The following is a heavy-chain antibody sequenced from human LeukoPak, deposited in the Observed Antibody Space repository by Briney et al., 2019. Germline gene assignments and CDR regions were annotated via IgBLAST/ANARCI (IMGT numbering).Heavy chain of an antibody. J-gene: IGHJ5*02. CDR2: IYYSGST. D-gene: IGHD3-10*01. CDR1: GGSISSYY. V-gene: IGHV4-59*08. Sequence: PSETLSLTCTVSGGSISSYYWSWIRQPPGKGLEWIGYIYYSGSTNYNPSLKSRVTISVDTSKNQFSLKLSSVTAADTAVYYCARHILLWFGELSPNWFDPWGQGTLVTVSP. CDR3: ARHILLWFGELSPNWFDP.